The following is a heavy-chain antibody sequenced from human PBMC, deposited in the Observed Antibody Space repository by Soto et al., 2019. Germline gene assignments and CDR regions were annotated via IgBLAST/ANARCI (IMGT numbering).Heavy chain of an antibody. CDR2: ISYDGSNK. CDR1: GFTFSSYA. Sequence: QVQLVESGGGVVQPGRSLRLSCAASGFTFSSYAMHWVRQAPGKGLEWVAVISYDGSNKYYADSVKGRFTISRDNSKNTLYLQMNSLRAEDTAVYYCARGIVSSGTRYFDIWGRGTLVTVSS. V-gene: IGHV3-30-3*01. D-gene: IGHD3-22*01. CDR3: ARGIVSSGTRYFDI. J-gene: IGHJ2*01.